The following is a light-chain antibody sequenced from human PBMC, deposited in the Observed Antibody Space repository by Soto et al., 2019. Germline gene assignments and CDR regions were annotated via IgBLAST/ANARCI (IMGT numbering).Light chain of an antibody. V-gene: IGKV3-20*01. J-gene: IGKJ2*01. Sequence: EIVLTQSPGTLSLSPGERATLSCRASQSVSSSYLAWYQQKPGQPPRLLIYGASSRATGIPDRFSGSGSGTDFTLTISRLEPEDFATYYCQQYNDSFPYTFGQGTKVDIK. CDR1: QSVSSSY. CDR2: GAS. CDR3: QQYNDSFPYT.